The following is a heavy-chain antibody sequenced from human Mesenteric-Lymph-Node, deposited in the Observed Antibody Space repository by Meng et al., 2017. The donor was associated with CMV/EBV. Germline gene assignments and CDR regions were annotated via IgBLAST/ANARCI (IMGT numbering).Heavy chain of an antibody. CDR1: GFTFSSYS. D-gene: IGHD2-2*01. CDR2: ISSSSSYI. CDR3: ASGYSSTSPNWFDP. Sequence: GGSLRLSCAASGFTFSSYSMNWVRQAPGKGLEWVSSISSSSSYICYADSVKGRFTISRDNAKNSLYLQMNSLRAEDTAVYYCASGYSSTSPNWFDPWGQGTLVTVSS. J-gene: IGHJ5*02. V-gene: IGHV3-21*01.